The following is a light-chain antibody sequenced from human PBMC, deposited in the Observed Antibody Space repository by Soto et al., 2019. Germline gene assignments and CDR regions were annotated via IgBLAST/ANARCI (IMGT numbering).Light chain of an antibody. CDR1: QGIRSD. CDR3: MQDCNYPCS. Sequence: AIQMTQSPSSLSASVGDRVTITCRASQGIRSDLDWYQQKPGKAPKLLIYGASNLQSGGPSRFSGSGSGAVFTLTISSLQAEDFATYYCMQDCNYPCSFGQGTKVQIK. V-gene: IGKV1-6*01. CDR2: GAS. J-gene: IGKJ1*01.